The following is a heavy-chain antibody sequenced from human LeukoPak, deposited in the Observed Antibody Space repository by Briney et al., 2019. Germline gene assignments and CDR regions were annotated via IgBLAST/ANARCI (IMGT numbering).Heavy chain of an antibody. CDR1: GFTFSSYA. Sequence: PGGSLRLSCAASGFTFSSYAMHWVRQAPGKGLGWVAVISYDGSNKYSADSVKGRFTISRDNSKNTLYLQMNSLRAEDTAVYYCARARSGWYLGQFDYWGQGTLVTVSS. D-gene: IGHD6-19*01. CDR2: ISYDGSNK. J-gene: IGHJ4*02. CDR3: ARARSGWYLGQFDY. V-gene: IGHV3-30*04.